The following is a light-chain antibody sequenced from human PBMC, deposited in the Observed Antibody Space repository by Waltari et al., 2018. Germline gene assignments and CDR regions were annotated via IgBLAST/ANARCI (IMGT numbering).Light chain of an antibody. J-gene: IGLJ3*02. CDR2: DVR. Sequence: QSALTQPASVSGSPGQSITISCTGTSSAVGGYNYVSWYQQHPGKAPKLMMYDVRNRPSRVSNRFSGSRTGTTASLTVAEVQAEDESDYYCSANTSSNTLVFGGGTRLTVL. CDR3: SANTSSNTLV. CDR1: SSAVGGYNY. V-gene: IGLV2-14*03.